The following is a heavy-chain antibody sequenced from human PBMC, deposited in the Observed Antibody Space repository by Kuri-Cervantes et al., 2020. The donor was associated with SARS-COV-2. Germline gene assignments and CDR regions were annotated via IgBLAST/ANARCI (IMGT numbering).Heavy chain of an antibody. V-gene: IGHV3-30*18. CDR3: AKDRFGVHDF. J-gene: IGHJ4*02. CDR2: ISYDGKKK. CDR1: GFTFSSYA. Sequence: GGSLRLSCAASGFTFSSYAMSWVRQTPGKGLEWVAVISYDGKKKKCVASGKGRFTISRDNSQNTLYLQVKSLKSEDTAIYYCAKDRFGVHDFWGQGTLVTVSS. D-gene: IGHD2-8*01.